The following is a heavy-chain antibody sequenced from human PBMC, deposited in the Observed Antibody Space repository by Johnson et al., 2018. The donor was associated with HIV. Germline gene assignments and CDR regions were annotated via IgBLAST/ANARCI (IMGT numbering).Heavy chain of an antibody. D-gene: IGHD2-8*02. V-gene: IGHV3-23*04. CDR1: GFTFSSYA. CDR3: GRESTGAGTAFDI. Sequence: VQLVESGGGLVQPGGSLRLSCAASGFTFSSYAMSWVRQAPGKGLEWVSAISWNSGSIGYADSVKGRFTISRDNAKNSLYLQMNSLRVEDTALYYCGRESTGAGTAFDIWGQGTMVTVSS. J-gene: IGHJ3*02. CDR2: ISWNSGSI.